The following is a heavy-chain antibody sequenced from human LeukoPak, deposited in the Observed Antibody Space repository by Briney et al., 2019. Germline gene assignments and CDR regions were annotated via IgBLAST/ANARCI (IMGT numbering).Heavy chain of an antibody. J-gene: IGHJ4*02. V-gene: IGHV4-59*01. CDR3: ARRYDY. CDR1: GGSIGSYY. Sequence: SETLSLTCTVSGGSIGSYYWSWIRQPPGKGLEWIGYIYYSGSTNYNPSLKSRVTISVDTSKNQFSLKLSSVTAADTAVYYCARRYDYWGQGTLVTASS. CDR2: IYYSGST.